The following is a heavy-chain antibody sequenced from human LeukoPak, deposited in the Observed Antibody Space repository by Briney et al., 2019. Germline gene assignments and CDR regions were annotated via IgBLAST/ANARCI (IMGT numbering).Heavy chain of an antibody. CDR3: ARPVEYWFDP. V-gene: IGHV1-69*04. Sequence: GASVKVSCKASGGTFSSYAISWVRQAPGQGLEWMGRIIPILGIANYAQKFQGRVTITRDTSASTAYMELSSLRSEDTAVYYCARPVEYWFDPWGQGTLVTVSS. J-gene: IGHJ5*02. CDR1: GGTFSSYA. CDR2: IIPILGIA. D-gene: IGHD2/OR15-2a*01.